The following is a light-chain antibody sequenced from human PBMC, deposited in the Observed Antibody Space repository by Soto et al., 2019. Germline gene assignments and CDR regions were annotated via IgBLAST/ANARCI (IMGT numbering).Light chain of an antibody. CDR2: EVT. CDR3: ISYTTSNTWV. CDR1: SSDVGAYNY. V-gene: IGLV2-14*01. Sequence: QSVLTQPASVSGSPGQSITIFCTGSSSDVGAYNYVSWYQHQPGKAPKVMIYEVTNRPSGVSKRFSGSKSGNTASLTISGLQADDEADYYCISYTTSNTWVFGGGTKLTVL. J-gene: IGLJ3*02.